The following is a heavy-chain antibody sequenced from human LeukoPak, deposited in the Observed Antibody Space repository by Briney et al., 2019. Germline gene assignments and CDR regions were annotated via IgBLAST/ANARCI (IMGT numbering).Heavy chain of an antibody. Sequence: ASVKVSCKASGYTFTGYYMHWVRQAPGQGLEGMGWINPNSGGTNYAQKFQGRVTMTRDTSISTAYMELSRLRSDDTAVYYCASDHYYDSSGYYYWGQGTLVTVSS. CDR3: ASDHYYDSSGYYY. CDR2: INPNSGGT. D-gene: IGHD3-22*01. CDR1: GYTFTGYY. J-gene: IGHJ4*02. V-gene: IGHV1-2*02.